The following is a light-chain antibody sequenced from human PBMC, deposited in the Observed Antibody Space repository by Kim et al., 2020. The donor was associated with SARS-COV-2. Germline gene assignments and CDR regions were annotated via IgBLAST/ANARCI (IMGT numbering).Light chain of an antibody. V-gene: IGKV3-20*01. J-gene: IGKJ2*01. Sequence: IVLTQSPGSLSLSPGERAMLSCRASQTVNSARFAWYQQKAGQAPRLLISAASSRATGIPDRFSGSGSGTDFTLTISRLEPEDFAVYYCHQYGNSYTFGRGPSWRS. CDR1: QTVNSAR. CDR2: AAS. CDR3: HQYGNSYT.